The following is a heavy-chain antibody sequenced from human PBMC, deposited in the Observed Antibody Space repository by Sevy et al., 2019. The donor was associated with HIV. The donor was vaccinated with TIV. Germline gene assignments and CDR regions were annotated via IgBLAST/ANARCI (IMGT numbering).Heavy chain of an antibody. CDR3: TTAGLGYCSSTSCYYYYYYGMDV. Sequence: GGSLRLSCAASGFTFSNAWMSWVRQAPGKGLEWVGRIKSKTDGGTTDYAAPVKGRFTISRDDSKNTLYLQMNSLKTEDPAVYYCTTAGLGYCSSTSCYYYYYYGMDVWGQGTTVTVSS. J-gene: IGHJ6*02. CDR2: IKSKTDGGTT. CDR1: GFTFSNAW. D-gene: IGHD2-2*01. V-gene: IGHV3-15*01.